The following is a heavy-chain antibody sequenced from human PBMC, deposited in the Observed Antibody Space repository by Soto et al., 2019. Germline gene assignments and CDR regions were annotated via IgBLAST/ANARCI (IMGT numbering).Heavy chain of an antibody. CDR2: ISSSGSTI. Sequence: PGGSLILSCAASGFTFKTYNMNWVRQAPGKGLEWVSYISSSGSTIYYADSVKGRFTISRDNSKNTLYLQMNSLRAEDTAVYYCARDLLRGYRRGYNWFDPWGQGTLVTVSS. CDR1: GFTFKTYN. CDR3: ARDLLRGYRRGYNWFDP. J-gene: IGHJ5*02. V-gene: IGHV3-48*01. D-gene: IGHD3-22*01.